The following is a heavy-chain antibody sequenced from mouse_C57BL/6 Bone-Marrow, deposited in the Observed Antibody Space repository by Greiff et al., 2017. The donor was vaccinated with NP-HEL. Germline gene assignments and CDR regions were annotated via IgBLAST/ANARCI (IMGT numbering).Heavy chain of an antibody. Sequence: LVESGGGLVKPGGSLKLSCAASGFTFSDYGMHWVRQAPEKGLEWVAYISSGSSTIYYADTVKGRFTISRDNAKNTLFLQMTSLRSEDTAMYYCARTPWFAYWGQGTLVTVSA. V-gene: IGHV5-17*01. CDR3: ARTPWFAY. CDR2: ISSGSSTI. J-gene: IGHJ3*01. CDR1: GFTFSDYG.